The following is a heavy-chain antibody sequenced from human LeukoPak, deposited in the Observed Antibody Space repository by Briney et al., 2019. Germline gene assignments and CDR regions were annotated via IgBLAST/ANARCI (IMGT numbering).Heavy chain of an antibody. CDR2: IYYSGST. CDR1: GGSISSYY. CDR3: ASSGQWLLPVWSS. Sequence: PSETLSLTCTVSGGSISSYYWSWIRQPPGKGLEWIGYIYYSGSTNYNPSLKSRVTISVGTSKNQFSLKLSSVTAADTAVYYCASSGQWLLPVWSSWGQGTPVTVSS. V-gene: IGHV4-59*01. D-gene: IGHD3-22*01. J-gene: IGHJ5*02.